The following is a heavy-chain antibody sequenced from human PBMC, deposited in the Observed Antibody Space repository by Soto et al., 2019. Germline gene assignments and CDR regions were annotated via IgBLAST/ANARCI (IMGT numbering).Heavy chain of an antibody. CDR1: GFTFSSYG. Sequence: QVQLVESGGGVVQPGRSLRLSCAASGFTFSSYGMHWVRQAPGKGLEWVAVIWYDGSNKYYADSVKGRFTISRDNSKNTLDPQMNSLRGEDKAGYYCARESIAVAGTNDYWGQGTLVTVSS. J-gene: IGHJ4*02. CDR2: IWYDGSNK. CDR3: ARESIAVAGTNDY. D-gene: IGHD6-19*01. V-gene: IGHV3-33*01.